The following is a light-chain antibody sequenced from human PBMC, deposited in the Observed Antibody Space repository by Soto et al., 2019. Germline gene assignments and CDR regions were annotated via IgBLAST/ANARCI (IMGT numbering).Light chain of an antibody. CDR3: QQLKSYPLT. V-gene: IGKV1-9*01. J-gene: IGKJ3*01. CDR2: AAS. CDR1: QGISSY. Sequence: DIQLTQSPSFMSASVGDRVTITCRASQGISSYLAWYQQKPGKAPKLLIYAASTLQSGVPSRFSGSGSGTEFTLTIISLQPEDVATYSCQQLKSYPLTFGPGTKVDIK.